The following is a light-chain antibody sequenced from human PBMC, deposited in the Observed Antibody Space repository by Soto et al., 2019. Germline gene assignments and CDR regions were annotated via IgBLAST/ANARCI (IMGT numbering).Light chain of an antibody. CDR1: CGHSSYA. CDR3: QTWDTGARVV. J-gene: IGLJ2*01. V-gene: IGLV4-69*01. CDR2: LSSDGSH. Sequence: QPVLTQSPSASASLGASVKLTCTLSCGHSSYAIAWHQQQPEKGPRYLMKLSSDGSHSKGDGIPDRFSGSSSGAERYLTISSLQSEDEADYYCQTWDTGARVVFGGGTKLTVL.